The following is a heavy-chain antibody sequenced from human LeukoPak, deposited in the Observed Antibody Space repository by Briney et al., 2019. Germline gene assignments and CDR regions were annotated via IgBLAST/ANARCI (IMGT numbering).Heavy chain of an antibody. CDR2: ISSSGNYI. CDR3: VRDQEPEVPTSDSSPSA. V-gene: IGHV3-21*01. J-gene: IGHJ5*02. D-gene: IGHD2-2*01. CDR1: GFTFSFYS. Sequence: GGSLKLSCAASGFTFSFYSMHWVRQAPGKGLEWVSCISSSGNYIYYADSVKGRFIISRDNDKNSLHLQMNILRADDTAVYYCVRDQEPEVPTSDSSPSAWGQGTLVTVSX.